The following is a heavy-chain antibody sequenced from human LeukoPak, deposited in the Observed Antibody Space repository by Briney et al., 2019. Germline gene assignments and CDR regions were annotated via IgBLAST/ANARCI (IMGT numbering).Heavy chain of an antibody. Sequence: GGSLRLSCAASGFTFSSYAMSWVRQVPGKGLEWVSVISGSGDNTYYADSVKGRFTISRDNSKNTLYLQMNSLRAEDTAVYYCAKRYSSSWYYFDYWGQGTLVTVSS. CDR2: ISGSGDNT. J-gene: IGHJ4*02. V-gene: IGHV3-23*01. CDR3: AKRYSSSWYYFDY. D-gene: IGHD6-13*01. CDR1: GFTFSSYA.